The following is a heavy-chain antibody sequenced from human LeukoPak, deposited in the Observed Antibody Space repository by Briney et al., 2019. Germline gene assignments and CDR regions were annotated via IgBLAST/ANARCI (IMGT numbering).Heavy chain of an antibody. CDR1: GESISGFY. CDR2: IHHSGST. V-gene: IGHV4-38-2*02. D-gene: IGHD6-13*01. CDR3: ARVAAGIGFFQH. Sequence: SETLSLTCTVSGESISGFYWNWIRQPPGKGLEWIGNIHHSGSTYYNPSLKSRVTISVDTSKNQLSLKLTSVTATDTAVYYCARVAAGIGFFQHWGQGTLVTVSS. J-gene: IGHJ1*01.